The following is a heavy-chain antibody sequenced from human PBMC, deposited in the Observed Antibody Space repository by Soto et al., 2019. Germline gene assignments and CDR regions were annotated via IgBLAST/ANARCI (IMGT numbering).Heavy chain of an antibody. D-gene: IGHD5-12*01. CDR3: ARHKGLRDGYNV. J-gene: IGHJ4*02. CDR1: GYSFNSYW. CDR2: IDPSDSYI. Sequence: GESLKISCKGSGYSFNSYWISWVRQMPGKGLEWMGRIDPSDSYINYNPSFQGHVTISADKSISTAYLQWSSLKASDIAMYYCARHKGLRDGYNVWGQGTLVTVSS. V-gene: IGHV5-10-1*01.